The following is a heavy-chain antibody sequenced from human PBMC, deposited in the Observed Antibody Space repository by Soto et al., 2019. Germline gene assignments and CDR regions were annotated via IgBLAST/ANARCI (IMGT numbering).Heavy chain of an antibody. CDR3: ARDTSRISVAVDFDY. CDR1: GYTFTNYG. D-gene: IGHD6-19*01. V-gene: IGHV1-18*01. CDR2: ISAYNGNT. J-gene: IGHJ4*02. Sequence: QVQLVQSGAEAKKPGASVKVSCKASGYTFTNYGVTWVRQAPGQGLEWLGWISAYNGNTNYAQSLQGRVTMTTDTSTSTAYMELRSLRSDDTAVYYCARDTSRISVAVDFDYWGQGTLVIVSS.